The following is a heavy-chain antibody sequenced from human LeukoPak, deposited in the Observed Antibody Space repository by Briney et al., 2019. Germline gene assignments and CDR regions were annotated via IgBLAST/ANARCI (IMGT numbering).Heavy chain of an antibody. CDR2: IYYSGST. J-gene: IGHJ4*02. CDR3: ARELESLVPFY. D-gene: IGHD1-1*01. Sequence: SETLSLTCTVSGGSISSSSYYWGWIRQPPGKGLEWIGSIYYSGSTYYNPSLKSRVTISVDTSKNQFSLKLSSVTAADTAVYYCARELESLVPFYWGEGTLVTVSS. V-gene: IGHV4-39*07. CDR1: GGSISSSSYY.